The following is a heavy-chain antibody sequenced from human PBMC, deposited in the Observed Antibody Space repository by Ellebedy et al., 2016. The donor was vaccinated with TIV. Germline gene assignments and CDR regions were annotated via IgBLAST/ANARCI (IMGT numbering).Heavy chain of an antibody. CDR2: INGDGSST. CDR1: GFTFSSFW. CDR3: ANGGVGYNNFDY. Sequence: GESLKISCAASGFTFSSFWMHWVRQAPGKGLVWVSGINGDGSSTTYADSVKGRFTISRDNAKNTLYLQMNSLRADDTAVYYCANGGVGYNNFDYWGLGTLVSVSS. J-gene: IGHJ4*02. D-gene: IGHD5-24*01. V-gene: IGHV3-74*01.